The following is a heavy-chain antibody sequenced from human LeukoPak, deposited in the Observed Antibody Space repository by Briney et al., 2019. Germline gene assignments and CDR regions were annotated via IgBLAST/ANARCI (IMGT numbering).Heavy chain of an antibody. D-gene: IGHD6-19*01. CDR3: ARELLSSGWYGDDAFDI. V-gene: IGHV4-59*01. J-gene: IGHJ3*02. CDR2: IYYSGST. Sequence: PSETLSLTCTVSGGSISSYYWSWIRQPPGKGLEWIGYIYYSGSTNYNPSLKSRVTISVDTSKNQFSLKLSSVTAADTAVYYCARELLSSGWYGDDAFDIWGQGTMVTVSS. CDR1: GGSISSYY.